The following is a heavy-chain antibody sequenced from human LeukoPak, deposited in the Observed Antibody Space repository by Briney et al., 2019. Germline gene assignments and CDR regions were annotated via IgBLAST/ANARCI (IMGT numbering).Heavy chain of an antibody. CDR1: GFTFSSYA. Sequence: PGGSLRLSCAASGFTFSSYAMNWVRHAPGKGLKWVSGFRGSGAATFYADSVKGRFTISRDNSKNTLYLQMNRLRAEDTAVYYCAIGLRFYGEYYFDQWGQGTLVTVSS. CDR2: FRGSGAAT. V-gene: IGHV3-23*01. J-gene: IGHJ4*02. D-gene: IGHD4-17*01. CDR3: AIGLRFYGEYYFDQ.